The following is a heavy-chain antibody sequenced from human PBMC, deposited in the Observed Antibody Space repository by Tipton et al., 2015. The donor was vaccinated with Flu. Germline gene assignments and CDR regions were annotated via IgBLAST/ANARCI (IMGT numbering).Heavy chain of an antibody. V-gene: IGHV4-61*01. CDR2: IYYSGST. CDR1: GGSISSSSYY. Sequence: TLSLTCTVSGGSISSSSYYWSWIRQPPGKGLEWIGYIYYSGSTNYNPSLKSRVTISVDTSKNQFSLKLSSVTAADTAVYYCAREVEGYYYMDVWGKGTTVTVSS. CDR3: AREVEGYYYMDV. J-gene: IGHJ6*03.